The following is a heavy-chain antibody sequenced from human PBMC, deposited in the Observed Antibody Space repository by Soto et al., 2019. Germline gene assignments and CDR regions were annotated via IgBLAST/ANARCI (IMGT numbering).Heavy chain of an antibody. J-gene: IGHJ5*02. Sequence: SETLSLTCTVSGGSISSSSYYWGWIRQPPGKGLEWIGSIYYSGSTYYNPSLKSRVTISVDTSKNQFSLKLSSVTAADTAVYYCARLRGPYNWNYVDPWGQGTLVTVSS. CDR1: GGSISSSSYY. D-gene: IGHD1-7*01. CDR2: IYYSGST. V-gene: IGHV4-39*01. CDR3: ARLRGPYNWNYVDP.